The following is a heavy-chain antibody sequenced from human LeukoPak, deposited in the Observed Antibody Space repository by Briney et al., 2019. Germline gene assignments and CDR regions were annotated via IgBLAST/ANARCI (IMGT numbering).Heavy chain of an antibody. D-gene: IGHD2-2*01. J-gene: IGHJ4*02. CDR2: INPSGGST. Sequence: ASVNVSCKASGYTFTSYYMHWVRQAPGQGLEWMGIINPSGGSTSYAQKFQGRVTMTRDTSTSTVYMELSGLRSEDTAVYYCAREGEWPYCSSTSCYRDNFDYWGQGTLVTVSS. V-gene: IGHV1-46*01. CDR3: AREGEWPYCSSTSCYRDNFDY. CDR1: GYTFTSYY.